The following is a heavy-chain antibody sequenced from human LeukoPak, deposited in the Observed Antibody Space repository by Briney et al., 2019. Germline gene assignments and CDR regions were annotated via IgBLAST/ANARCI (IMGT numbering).Heavy chain of an antibody. CDR2: IYYSGST. J-gene: IGHJ6*03. Sequence: SETLSLTCTVSGGSISSSSYYWGWIRQPPGKGLEWIGSIYYSGSTYYNPSLKSRVTISVDTSKNQFSLKLSSVTAADTAVYYCATGDYGYYYYYMDVWGKGTTLPVSS. V-gene: IGHV4-39*01. CDR3: ATGDYGYYYYYMDV. D-gene: IGHD4-17*01. CDR1: GGSISSSSYY.